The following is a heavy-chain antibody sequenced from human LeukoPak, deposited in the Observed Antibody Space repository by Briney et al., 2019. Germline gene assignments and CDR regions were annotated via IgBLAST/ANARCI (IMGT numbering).Heavy chain of an antibody. CDR3: AKDISSSWYENAFDI. D-gene: IGHD6-13*01. CDR1: GFTFDDYA. CDR2: ISWNSGSI. Sequence: GGSLGLSRAASGFTFDDYAMHWVRQAPGKGLEWVSGISWNSGSIGYADSVKGRFTISRDNAKNSLYLQMNSLRAEDMALYYCAKDISSSWYENAFDIWGQGTMVTVSS. J-gene: IGHJ3*02. V-gene: IGHV3-9*03.